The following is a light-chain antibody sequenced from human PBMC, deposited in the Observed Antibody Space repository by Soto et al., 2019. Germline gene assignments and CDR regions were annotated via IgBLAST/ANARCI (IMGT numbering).Light chain of an antibody. CDR1: QSVSSSY. V-gene: IGKV3-20*01. J-gene: IGKJ5*01. CDR3: QQYGRPPFT. Sequence: EIVLTQSPGTLSLSPGERATLSCRASQSVSSSYLAWNQQKPGQAPRLLIYGASSRATGMPDRFSGSGSGTEFTLTISRLEPEDFEVYYCQQYGRPPFTFGQGTRLEIK. CDR2: GAS.